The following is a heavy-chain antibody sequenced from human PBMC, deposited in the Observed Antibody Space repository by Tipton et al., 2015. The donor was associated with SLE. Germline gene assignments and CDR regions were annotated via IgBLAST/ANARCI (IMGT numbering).Heavy chain of an antibody. CDR2: IYHSGST. CDR3: AITRPEYSSGWTPFDY. D-gene: IGHD6-19*01. V-gene: IGHV4-38-2*02. CDR1: GYSISSGYY. J-gene: IGHJ4*02. Sequence: TLSLTCTVSGYSISSGYYWGWIRQPPGKGLEWIGSIYHSGSTYYNPSLKSRVTISVDTSKNQFSLKLSSVTAADTAVYYCAITRPEYSSGWTPFDYWGQGTLVTVSS.